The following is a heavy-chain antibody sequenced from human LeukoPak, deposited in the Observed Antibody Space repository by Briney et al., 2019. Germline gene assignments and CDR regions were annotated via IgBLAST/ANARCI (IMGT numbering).Heavy chain of an antibody. CDR2: IYYSGST. D-gene: IGHD2-8*01. V-gene: IGHV4-39*07. Sequence: SETLSLTCTVSGGSISSSSYYWGWIRQPPGKGLEWIGSIYYSGSTYYNPSLKSRVTISVDTSKNQFSLKLSSVTAADTAVYYCATPAGPVLSVAAGYFQHWGQGTLVTVSS. J-gene: IGHJ1*01. CDR1: GGSISSSSYY. CDR3: ATPAGPVLSVAAGYFQH.